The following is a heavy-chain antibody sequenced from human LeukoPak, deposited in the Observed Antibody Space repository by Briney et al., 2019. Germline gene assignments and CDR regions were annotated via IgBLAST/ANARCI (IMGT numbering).Heavy chain of an antibody. J-gene: IGHJ4*02. CDR3: VGAPYYYASGTFSPFDY. CDR1: GFTFFSHP. V-gene: IGHV3-33*08. Sequence: GGSLRLSCAASGFTFFSHPMNWVRQAPGKGLEWVAVIWNDGSNKYYADSVKGRFTISRDNSKNTLYLQMNTLRAEDTAMYFCVGAPYYYASGTFSPFDYWGQGTLVTVSS. D-gene: IGHD3-10*01. CDR2: IWNDGSNK.